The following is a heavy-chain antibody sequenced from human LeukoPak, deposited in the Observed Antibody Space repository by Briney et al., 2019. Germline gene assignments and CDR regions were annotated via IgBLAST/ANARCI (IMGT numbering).Heavy chain of an antibody. D-gene: IGHD2-8*02. J-gene: IGHJ3*01. CDR2: VSAGGEGT. Sequence: GSLRLSCAPSGFTFSSYAMNWVRQTPGKGLERVSAVSAGGEGTYYADSVRGRFTISRDNSKNALYLQMNSLRAEDTAVYFCARVLLGSTFHAFDVWGQGTMVTVSS. CDR1: GFTFSSYA. CDR3: ARVLLGSTFHAFDV. V-gene: IGHV3-23*01.